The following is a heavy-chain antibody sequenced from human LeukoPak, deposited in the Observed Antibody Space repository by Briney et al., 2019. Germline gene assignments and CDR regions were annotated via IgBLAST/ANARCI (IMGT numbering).Heavy chain of an antibody. CDR1: GFTFSGYW. CDR2: INSDGSST. CDR3: ASDFIVVVPAAMEVNAY. J-gene: IGHJ4*02. Sequence: GGSLRLSCAASGFTFSGYWMHWVRQAPGKGLVWVSRINSDGSSTSYADSVKGRFTISRDNAKNTLYLQMNSLRAEDTAVYYCASDFIVVVPAAMEVNAYWGQGTLVTVSS. V-gene: IGHV3-74*01. D-gene: IGHD2-2*01.